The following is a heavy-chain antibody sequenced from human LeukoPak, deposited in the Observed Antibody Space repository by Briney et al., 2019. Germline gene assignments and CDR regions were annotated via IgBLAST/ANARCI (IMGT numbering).Heavy chain of an antibody. Sequence: SETLSLTGAGYGVTFSGYYWSWIPQPPGKGREWIGEINHSGSTNDNPSLKNRVTISVDTSKNQFSLKLSSVTAADRAVYCCARGPGKDWGQGPLVTV. CDR1: GVTFSGYY. CDR3: ARGPGKD. J-gene: IGHJ4*02. D-gene: IGHD1-1*01. V-gene: IGHV4-34*01. CDR2: INHSGST.